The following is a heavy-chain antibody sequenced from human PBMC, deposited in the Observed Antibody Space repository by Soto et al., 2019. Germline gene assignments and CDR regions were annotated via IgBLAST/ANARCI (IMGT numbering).Heavy chain of an antibody. J-gene: IGHJ3*02. CDR3: ARDPRPYYYDSSGYLLQGDAFDI. Sequence: SETLSLTCTVSGGSISSYYWSWIRQPPGKGLEWIGYIYYSGSTNYNPSLKSRVTISVDTSKNQFSLKLSSVTAADTAVYYCARDPRPYYYDSSGYLLQGDAFDIWGQGTMVTVSS. D-gene: IGHD3-22*01. CDR2: IYYSGST. V-gene: IGHV4-59*01. CDR1: GGSISSYY.